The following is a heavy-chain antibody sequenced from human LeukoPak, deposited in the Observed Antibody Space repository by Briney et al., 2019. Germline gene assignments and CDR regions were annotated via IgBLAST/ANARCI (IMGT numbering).Heavy chain of an antibody. J-gene: IGHJ3*01. Sequence: SVKVSCKASGGTFSIYAISWVRQAPGQGLEWMGGIIPIFGTANYAQKFQGRVTITTDESTSTAYMELSSLRSEDTAVYYCVRSHPPGYTRGWLHRSLAFVGGGHGT. CDR1: GGTFSIYA. CDR3: VRSHPPGYTRGWLHRSLAFVG. CDR2: IIPIFGTA. D-gene: IGHD5-12*01. V-gene: IGHV1-69*05.